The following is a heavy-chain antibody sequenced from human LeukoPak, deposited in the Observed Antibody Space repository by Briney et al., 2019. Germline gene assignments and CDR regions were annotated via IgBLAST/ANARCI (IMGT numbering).Heavy chain of an antibody. J-gene: IGHJ4*02. CDR3: ARSITMILGGYFDY. CDR2: ISSSGSTI. Sequence: GGSLRLSCAASGFTFPAYAMSWIRQAPGKGLEWVSYISSSGSTIYYADSVKGRFTISRDNAKNSLYLQMNSLRAEDTAVYYCARSITMILGGYFDYWGQGTLVTVSS. V-gene: IGHV3-11*01. CDR1: GFTFPAYA. D-gene: IGHD3-22*01.